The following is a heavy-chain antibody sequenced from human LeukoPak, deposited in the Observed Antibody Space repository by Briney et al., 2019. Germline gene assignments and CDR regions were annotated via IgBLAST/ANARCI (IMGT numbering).Heavy chain of an antibody. CDR2: ISSSSSYI. V-gene: IGHV3-21*04. CDR1: GFTFSSYS. Sequence: GGSLRLSCAASGFTFSSYSMNWVRQAPGKGLEWVSSISSSSSYIYYADSVKGRFTISRDNAKNSLYLQVNSLRAEDTAVYYCARLDTAMDYSAFDIWGQGTMVTVSS. D-gene: IGHD5-18*01. J-gene: IGHJ3*02. CDR3: ARLDTAMDYSAFDI.